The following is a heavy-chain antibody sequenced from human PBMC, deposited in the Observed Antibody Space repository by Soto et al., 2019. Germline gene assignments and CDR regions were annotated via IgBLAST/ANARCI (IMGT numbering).Heavy chain of an antibody. CDR3: ARADSGYDNNWFDP. CDR1: GYTFTSYG. V-gene: IGHV1-18*01. CDR2: ISAYNGNT. D-gene: IGHD5-12*01. J-gene: IGHJ5*02. Sequence: QVQLVQSGAEVKKPGASVKVSCKASGYTFTSYGISWVRQAPGQGLEWMGWISAYNGNTNYAQNIQGRVTMTTDTSTSTAYMGLRSLRSDDTAVYYCARADSGYDNNWFDPWGQGTLVTVSS.